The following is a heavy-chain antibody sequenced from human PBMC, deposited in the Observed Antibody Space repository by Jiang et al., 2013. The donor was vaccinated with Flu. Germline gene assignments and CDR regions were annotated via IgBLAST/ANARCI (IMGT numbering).Heavy chain of an antibody. CDR3: ARGGYYDSNGYSILDVFDI. J-gene: IGHJ3*02. D-gene: IGHD3-22*01. CDR1: GGSISRTYYS. Sequence: GSGLVKPSQTLSLTCAVSGGSISRTYYSWSWIRQPPGKGLEWIGYIYHSGTTYYNPSLDSRATISLDKTKNHISLTLSSVTAADTAVYYCARGGYYDSNGYSILDVFDIWGQGTTVNVSS. CDR2: IYHSGTT. V-gene: IGHV4-30-2*01.